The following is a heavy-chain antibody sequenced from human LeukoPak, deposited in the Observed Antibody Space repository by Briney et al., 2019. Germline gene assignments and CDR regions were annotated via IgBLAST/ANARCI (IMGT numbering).Heavy chain of an antibody. J-gene: IGHJ4*02. V-gene: IGHV4-38-2*01. Sequence: SETLSLTCAVSGYSISSGYYWGWIRQPPGKGLEWIGSIYHSGSTYFNPSLKSRVTISVDTSKNQFSLKLSSVTAADTAVYYCARSKSSSWYFDYWGQGTLVTVSS. CDR3: ARSKSSSWYFDY. CDR2: IYHSGST. CDR1: GYSISSGYY. D-gene: IGHD6-13*01.